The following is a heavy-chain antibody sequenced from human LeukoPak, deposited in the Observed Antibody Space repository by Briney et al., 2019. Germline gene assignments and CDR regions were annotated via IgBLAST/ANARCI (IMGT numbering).Heavy chain of an antibody. Sequence: GASVKVSCKASGYTFTGYYMHWVRQAPGQGLEWMGWINPNSGGTNYAQKFQGRVTMTRDTSISTAYMELSRLRSDDTAVYYCARGMIPILYAEYFQHWGQGTLVTVPS. CDR1: GYTFTGYY. J-gene: IGHJ1*01. CDR2: INPNSGGT. CDR3: ARGMIPILYAEYFQH. V-gene: IGHV1-2*02. D-gene: IGHD3-16*01.